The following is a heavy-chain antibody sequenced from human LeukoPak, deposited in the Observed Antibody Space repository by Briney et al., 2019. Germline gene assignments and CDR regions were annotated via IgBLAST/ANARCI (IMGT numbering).Heavy chain of an antibody. Sequence: SETLSLTCSVSGYFISSGYYWGWIRQSPGKGLEWIGNIYHSGATYYNPSLKSRVTMSVDTSNNQFSLKLSFVTAADTAVYYCVRDVIYSGRSSNAFDVWGQGTLVTVSS. CDR2: IYHSGAT. J-gene: IGHJ3*01. D-gene: IGHD1-26*01. CDR3: VRDVIYSGRSSNAFDV. V-gene: IGHV4-38-2*02. CDR1: GYFISSGYY.